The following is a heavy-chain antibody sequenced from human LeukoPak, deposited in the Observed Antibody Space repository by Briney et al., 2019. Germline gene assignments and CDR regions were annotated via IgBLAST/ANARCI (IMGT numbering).Heavy chain of an antibody. D-gene: IGHD5-12*01. CDR2: ISSSSSYL. Sequence: GGSLRLSCAASGFTFSSYSMNWVRQAPGKGLEWVSSISSSSSYLYYADSVKGRFTVSRDNAKNSLYLQMNSLRAEDTAVYYCARVAWQPYMDVWGKGTTVTVSS. V-gene: IGHV3-21*01. CDR3: ARVAWQPYMDV. CDR1: GFTFSSYS. J-gene: IGHJ6*03.